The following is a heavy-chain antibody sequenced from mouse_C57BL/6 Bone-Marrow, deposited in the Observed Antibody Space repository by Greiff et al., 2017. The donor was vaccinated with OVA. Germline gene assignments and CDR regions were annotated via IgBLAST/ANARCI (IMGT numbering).Heavy chain of an antibody. V-gene: IGHV3-6*01. CDR1: GYSITSGYY. Sequence: EVQVVESGPGLVKPSQSLSLTCSVTGYSITSGYYWNWIRQFPGNKLEWMGYISYDGSNNYNPSLKNRISITRDTSKNQFFLKLNSVTTEDTATYYCARDGNYLYYFDYWGQGTTLTVSS. D-gene: IGHD2-1*01. CDR3: ARDGNYLYYFDY. J-gene: IGHJ2*01. CDR2: ISYDGSN.